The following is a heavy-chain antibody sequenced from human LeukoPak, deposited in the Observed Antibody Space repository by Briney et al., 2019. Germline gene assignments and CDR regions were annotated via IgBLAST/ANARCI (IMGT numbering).Heavy chain of an antibody. Sequence: GGSLRLSCAASGFTFSSYAMHWVRQAPGKGLEWVAVISYDGSNKYYADSVKGRFTISRDNSKNTLYLQVNSLRAEDTAVYYCAREDTGYSSSWYPIGYYYYGMDVWGQGTTVTVSS. V-gene: IGHV3-30-3*01. D-gene: IGHD6-13*01. J-gene: IGHJ6*02. CDR2: ISYDGSNK. CDR3: AREDTGYSSSWYPIGYYYYGMDV. CDR1: GFTFSSYA.